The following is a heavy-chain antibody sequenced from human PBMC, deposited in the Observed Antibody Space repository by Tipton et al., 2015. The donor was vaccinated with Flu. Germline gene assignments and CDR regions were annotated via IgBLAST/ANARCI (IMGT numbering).Heavy chain of an antibody. J-gene: IGHJ5*01. V-gene: IGHV4-38-2*02. CDR3: ARRDYSNYVSEPKNWFDS. D-gene: IGHD4-11*01. CDR2: IFHSGNA. Sequence: TLSLTCTVSGDSIRSSDYYWGWVRHPPGKGLQWIGNIFHSGNAYRNPSLKSRVTISVDTSKNQFSLKLTSVTAADTAVYYCARRDYSNYVSEPKNWFDSWGQGALVTVSS. CDR1: GDSIRSSDYY.